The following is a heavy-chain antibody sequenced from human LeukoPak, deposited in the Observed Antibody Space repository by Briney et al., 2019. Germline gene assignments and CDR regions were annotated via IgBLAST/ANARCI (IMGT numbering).Heavy chain of an antibody. CDR1: GFTFSTYG. D-gene: IGHD3-16*01. CDR3: ARAVGPFDI. Sequence: PGRSLRLSCAASGFTFSTYGMHWVSQDPGNGLEWVAVIWYDGSIKYYADSVKGRFTISRDNSKNTLYPQMNSLRAEDTAVYYCARAVGPFDIWGQGTIVIVSS. J-gene: IGHJ3*02. CDR2: IWYDGSIK. V-gene: IGHV3-33*01.